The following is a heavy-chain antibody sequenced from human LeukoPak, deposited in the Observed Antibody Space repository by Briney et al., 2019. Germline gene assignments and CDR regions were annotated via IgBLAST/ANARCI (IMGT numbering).Heavy chain of an antibody. Sequence: GGSLRLSCAASGFTFSSYAMSWVRQAPGKGLEWVSAISGSGGSTYYADSVKGRFTISRDNSKNTLYLQMNGLRAEGTAVYYCAKDQVAAAGPYDYGMDVWGQGTTVTVSS. CDR3: AKDQVAAAGPYDYGMDV. D-gene: IGHD6-13*01. CDR1: GFTFSSYA. V-gene: IGHV3-23*01. J-gene: IGHJ6*02. CDR2: ISGSGGST.